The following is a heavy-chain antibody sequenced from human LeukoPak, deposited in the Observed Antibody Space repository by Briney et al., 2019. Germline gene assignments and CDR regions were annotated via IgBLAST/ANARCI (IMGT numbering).Heavy chain of an antibody. Sequence: SETLSLTCTASGGSISSYYWSWIRQPPGKGLEWIGYIYYSGSTNYNPSLKSRVTISVDTSKNQFSLKLSSVTAADTAVYYCARRSGSYLSVPSPIDYWGQGTLVTVSS. CDR1: GGSISSYY. D-gene: IGHD1-26*01. CDR3: ARRSGSYLSVPSPIDY. J-gene: IGHJ4*02. V-gene: IGHV4-59*08. CDR2: IYYSGST.